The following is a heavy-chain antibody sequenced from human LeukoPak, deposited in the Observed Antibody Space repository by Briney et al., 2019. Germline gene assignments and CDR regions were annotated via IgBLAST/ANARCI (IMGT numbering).Heavy chain of an antibody. CDR1: GGSFSGYY. CDR2: ISHSGIT. D-gene: IGHD3-3*01. J-gene: IGHJ4*02. Sequence: NPSETLSLTCAVDGGSFSGYYWSWIRQPPGKGLELIGEISHSGITNYNPSLKSRVTISVDTSKNQFSLKLSSVTAADTAVYYCARVATIFGVAFDYWGQGTLVTVSS. V-gene: IGHV4-34*01. CDR3: ARVATIFGVAFDY.